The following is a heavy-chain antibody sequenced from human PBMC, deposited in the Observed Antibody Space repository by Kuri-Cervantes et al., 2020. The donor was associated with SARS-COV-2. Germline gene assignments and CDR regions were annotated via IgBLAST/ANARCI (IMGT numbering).Heavy chain of an antibody. V-gene: IGHV3-48*02. Sequence: GESLKISCAASGLTFSSYSMNWVRQAPGKGLEWVSYISSSSSTTYYADSVKGRFTISRDNAKNSLYLQMNSLRDEDTAVYYCARQYYDILTGYYLYGMDVWGQGTTVTDSS. CDR3: ARQYYDILTGYYLYGMDV. CDR1: GLTFSSYS. J-gene: IGHJ6*02. D-gene: IGHD3-9*01. CDR2: ISSSSSTT.